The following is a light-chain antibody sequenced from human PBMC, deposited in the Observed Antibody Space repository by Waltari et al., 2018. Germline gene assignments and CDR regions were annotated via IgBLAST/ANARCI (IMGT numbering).Light chain of an antibody. CDR1: QSVRNY. Sequence: DIVLTQSPATLSLSPGERATLSCRASQSVRNYLAWYQQKPGQAPRLRIYVASNRATGNPARFSGSGSGTDFTLTISSLEPEDFAVYYCQQRSNCPLTFGGGTKVEIK. CDR2: VAS. J-gene: IGKJ4*01. V-gene: IGKV3-11*01. CDR3: QQRSNCPLT.